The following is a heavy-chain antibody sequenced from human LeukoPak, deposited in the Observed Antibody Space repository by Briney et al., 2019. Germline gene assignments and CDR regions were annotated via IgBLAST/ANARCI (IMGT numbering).Heavy chain of an antibody. CDR2: ISSSSSYI. J-gene: IGHJ4*02. D-gene: IGHD3-22*01. V-gene: IGHV3-21*04. CDR3: AKDSVVVVVYYFDY. CDR1: GFTFSSYS. Sequence: GGSLRLSCAASGFTFSSYSMNWVRQAPGKGLEWVSSISSSSSYIYYADSVKGRFTISRDNAKNSLYLQMNSLRAEDTAVYYCAKDSVVVVVYYFDYWGQGTLVTVSS.